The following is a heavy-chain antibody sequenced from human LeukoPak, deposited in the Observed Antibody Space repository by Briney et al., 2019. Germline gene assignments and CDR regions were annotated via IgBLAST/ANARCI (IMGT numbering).Heavy chain of an antibody. CDR1: GFTFSSYD. CDR3: ARVKDGGLGFDY. CDR2: IGTAGDT. D-gene: IGHD4-23*01. Sequence: GGSLRLSCAASGFTFSSYDMHWVRQATGKGLEWVSAIGTAGDTYYAGSVKGRFTISRENAKNSLYLQMNRLRAGDTAVYYCARVKDGGLGFDYWGQETLVTVSS. V-gene: IGHV3-13*01. J-gene: IGHJ4*02.